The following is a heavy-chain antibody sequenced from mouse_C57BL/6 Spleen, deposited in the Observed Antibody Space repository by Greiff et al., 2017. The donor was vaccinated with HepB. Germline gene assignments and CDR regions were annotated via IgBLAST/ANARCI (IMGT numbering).Heavy chain of an antibody. CDR2: INPNNGGT. D-gene: IGHD2-4*01. J-gene: IGHJ4*01. CDR3: ARRAYDYDYAMDY. Sequence: EVQLQQSGPELVKPGASVKIPCKASGYTFTDYNMDWVKQSHGKSLEWIGDINPNNGGTIYNQKFKGKATLTVDKSSSTAYLELRSLTSEDTAVYYCARRAYDYDYAMDYWGQGTSVTVSS. CDR1: GYTFTDYN. V-gene: IGHV1-18*01.